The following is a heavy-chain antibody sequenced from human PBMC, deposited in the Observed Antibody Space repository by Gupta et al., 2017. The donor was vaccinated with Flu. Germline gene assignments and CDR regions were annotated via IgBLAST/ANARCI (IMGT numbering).Heavy chain of an antibody. D-gene: IGHD6-19*01. CDR3: ARTILPGSAVAGTDYYYYGMDV. CDR1: GGSISSYY. Sequence: QVQLQESGPGLVKPSETLSLTCTVSGGSISSYYWSWIRQPPGKGLEWIGYNYYSGSTNYNPSLKSRVTISVDTSKNQFSLKLSSVTAADTAVYYCARTILPGSAVAGTDYYYYGMDVWGQGTTVTVSS. V-gene: IGHV4-59*01. J-gene: IGHJ6*02. CDR2: NYYSGST.